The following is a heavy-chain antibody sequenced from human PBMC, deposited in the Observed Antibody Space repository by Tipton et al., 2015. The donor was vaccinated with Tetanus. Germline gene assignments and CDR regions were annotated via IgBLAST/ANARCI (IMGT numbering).Heavy chain of an antibody. D-gene: IGHD2-8*01. CDR2: IFYSGNS. CDR1: GDSGSRHY. CDR3: AIGLIDGFLGSRIYVDS. Sequence: TLSLTCSVSGDSGSRHYWSWIRQPPGKALEWIGDIFYSGNSISNPSVRSRVTMSMDTPRTVFSLTLIAVTETDTAVYFCAIGLIDGFLGSRIYVDSWGPGTLVTASS. J-gene: IGHJ4*01. V-gene: IGHV4-59*02.